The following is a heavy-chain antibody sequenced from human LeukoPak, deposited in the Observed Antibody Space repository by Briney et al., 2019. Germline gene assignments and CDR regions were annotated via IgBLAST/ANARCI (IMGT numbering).Heavy chain of an antibody. CDR2: IYPGDSDT. CDR3: ARRGGGSSGGFYFGY. Sequence: GESVQISCKGSGYRFTSYWIGWVRQMPGKGLEWMGIIYPGDSDTRYSPSFQGQVTISADKSISTAYLQWSNLKASDTAIYYCARRGGGSSGGFYFGYWGQGSLVTVSS. CDR1: GYRFTSYW. J-gene: IGHJ4*02. V-gene: IGHV5-51*01. D-gene: IGHD2-15*01.